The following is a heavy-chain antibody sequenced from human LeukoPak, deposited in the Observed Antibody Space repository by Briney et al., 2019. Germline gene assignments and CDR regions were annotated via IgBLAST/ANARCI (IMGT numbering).Heavy chain of an antibody. J-gene: IGHJ4*02. CDR2: ISGSGGST. CDR3: AKDSITGVR. V-gene: IGHV3-23*01. CDR1: GGSFSGYY. Sequence: ETLSLTCAVYGGSFSGYYWSWVRQAPGKGLEWVSAISGSGGSTYYADSVKGRFTISRDNSKNTLYLQMNSLRAEDTAVYYCAKDSITGVRWGQGTLVTVSS. D-gene: IGHD1-20*01.